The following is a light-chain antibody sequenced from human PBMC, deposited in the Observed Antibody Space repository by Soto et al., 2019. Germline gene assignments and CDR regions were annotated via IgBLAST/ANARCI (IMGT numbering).Light chain of an antibody. CDR3: QQYHIWPSWT. J-gene: IGKJ1*01. Sequence: EIVLTQSPATLSLSPGERATLSCRARQTVNSRSLAWYQQKPGQAPRLLIYAASTRATGIPDRFSGSGSGTEFTLTISSLQSEDFAVYFRQQYHIWPSWTFGQGTKVDIK. CDR1: QTVNSRS. CDR2: AAS. V-gene: IGKV3D-15*01.